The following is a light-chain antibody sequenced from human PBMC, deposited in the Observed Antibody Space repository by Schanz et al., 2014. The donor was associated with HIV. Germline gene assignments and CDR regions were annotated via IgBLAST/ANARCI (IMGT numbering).Light chain of an antibody. V-gene: IGLV2-14*01. J-gene: IGLJ3*02. CDR3: SSYTSSSTLV. CDR1: SNDVGGYNF. Sequence: QSALTQPPSASGSPGQSVTISCTGTSNDVGGYNFVSWYQQHPGKAPKLMIYDVSNRPSGVSNRFSGSKSGNTASLTISGLQAEDEADYYCSSYTSSSTLVFGGGTKLTV. CDR2: DVS.